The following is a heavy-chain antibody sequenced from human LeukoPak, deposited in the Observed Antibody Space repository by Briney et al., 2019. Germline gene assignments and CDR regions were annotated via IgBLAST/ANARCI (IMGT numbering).Heavy chain of an antibody. Sequence: GGSLRLSCAASGFIFNNYWISWVRQAPGEGLEWVANIKQDGSEKYYVDSVKGRFTISRDNSKNTLYLQMNSLRAEDTAVYYCARDLGRYCSGGSCYSDAFEIWGQGTMVTVSS. V-gene: IGHV3-7*03. CDR2: IKQDGSEK. CDR3: ARDLGRYCSGGSCYSDAFEI. CDR1: GFIFNNYW. J-gene: IGHJ3*02. D-gene: IGHD2-15*01.